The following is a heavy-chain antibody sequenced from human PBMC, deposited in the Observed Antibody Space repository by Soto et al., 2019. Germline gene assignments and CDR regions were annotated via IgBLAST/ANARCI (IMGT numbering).Heavy chain of an antibody. CDR3: TRRISGYDFEDAFDI. CDR1: GFTFSGSA. Sequence: GGSLRLSCAASGFTFSGSAMHWVRQASGKGLEWVGRIRSKANSYATAYAASVKGRFTISRDDSKNTAYLQMNSLKTEDTAVYYCTRRISGYDFEDAFDIWGQGTMVTVSS. D-gene: IGHD5-12*01. V-gene: IGHV3-73*01. CDR2: IRSKANSYAT. J-gene: IGHJ3*02.